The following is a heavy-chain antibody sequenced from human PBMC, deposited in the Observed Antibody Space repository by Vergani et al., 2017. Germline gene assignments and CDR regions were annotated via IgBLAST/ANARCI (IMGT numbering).Heavy chain of an antibody. J-gene: IGHJ6*03. Sequence: EVQLVESGGGLVQPGGSLRLSCAASGLTSSSYWMSWVRQAPGKGLEWVANIKQDGSEKYYVDSVKGRFTISRDDAKNSLYLQMNSLRAEDTAVYYCARGRAITVTTWVLYYYMDVWGKGTTVTVSS. CDR2: IKQDGSEK. D-gene: IGHD1-7*01. V-gene: IGHV3-7*01. CDR3: ARGRAITVTTWVLYYYMDV. CDR1: GLTSSSYW.